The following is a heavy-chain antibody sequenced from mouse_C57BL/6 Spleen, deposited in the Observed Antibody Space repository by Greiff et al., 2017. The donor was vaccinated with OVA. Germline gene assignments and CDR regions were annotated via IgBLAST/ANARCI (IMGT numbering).Heavy chain of an antibody. V-gene: IGHV1-54*01. Sequence: VQLQQSGAELVRPGTSVKVSCKASGYAFTNYLIEWVKQRPGQGLEWIGVINPGSGGTNYNEKFKGKATLTADKSSSTAYMQLSSLTSEDSAVYFCARSSAAYYSNYFDYWGQGTTLTVSS. CDR2: INPGSGGT. CDR1: GYAFTNYL. D-gene: IGHD2-5*01. CDR3: ARSSAAYYSNYFDY. J-gene: IGHJ2*01.